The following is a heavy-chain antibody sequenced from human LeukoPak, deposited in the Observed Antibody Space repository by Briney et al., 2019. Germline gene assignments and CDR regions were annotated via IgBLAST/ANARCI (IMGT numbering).Heavy chain of an antibody. Sequence: SVKVSCKASGGTFSTYGISWVRQAPGQGLEWMGRIIPRLSTSNYAQKFQGRVTITTDEYTSTAYMELSSLRSEDTAVYYCARDPHSGYDRLFDAFDIWGQGTMVTVSS. D-gene: IGHD5-12*01. CDR2: IIPRLSTS. V-gene: IGHV1-69*11. J-gene: IGHJ3*02. CDR3: ARDPHSGYDRLFDAFDI. CDR1: GGTFSTYG.